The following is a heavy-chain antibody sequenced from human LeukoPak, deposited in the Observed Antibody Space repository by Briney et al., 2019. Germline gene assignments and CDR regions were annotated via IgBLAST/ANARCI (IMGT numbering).Heavy chain of an antibody. CDR1: GFTFSSYW. CDR3: ARDRYYDFWSGYYMDV. V-gene: IGHV3-7*01. CDR2: IKQDGSEK. D-gene: IGHD3-3*01. Sequence: GGSLRLSCTAYGFTFSSYWMSWVRQAPGKGLEWVANIKQDGSEKYYVDSVKGRFTISRDNAKNSLYLQMNSLRAEDTAVYYCARDRYYDFWSGYYMDVWGIGTTVTVSS. J-gene: IGHJ6*03.